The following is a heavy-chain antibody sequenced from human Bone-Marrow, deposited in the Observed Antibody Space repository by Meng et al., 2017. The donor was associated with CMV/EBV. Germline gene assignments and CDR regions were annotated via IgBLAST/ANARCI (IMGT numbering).Heavy chain of an antibody. D-gene: IGHD2-2*01. V-gene: IGHV4-31*03. CDR1: GGSMSSGGYY. CDR3: ARDGPYCSSTSCSQHNRFDP. Sequence: SETLSLTCTVAGGSMSSGGYYWSWLRQHPGKGLEWIGYIYYSGSTYYNPSLKSRVTISVDTSKNQCSLKLSSVTAADTAVYYCARDGPYCSSTSCSQHNRFDPWGQGTLVTVSS. J-gene: IGHJ5*02. CDR2: IYYSGST.